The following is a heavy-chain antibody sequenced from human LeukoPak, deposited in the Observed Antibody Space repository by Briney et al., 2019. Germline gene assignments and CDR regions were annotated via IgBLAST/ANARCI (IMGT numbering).Heavy chain of an antibody. V-gene: IGHV3-7*04. CDR2: INQDGSEK. Sequence: PGGSLRLSCAASGFPFSGYWMSWVRQAPGKGLEWVANINQDGSEKDYVDSVKGRFTISRDNAKNSLSLQMNSLRAEDTAVYYCAREKLRCLDYWGQGTLVTVSS. CDR1: GFPFSGYW. CDR3: AREKLRCLDY. J-gene: IGHJ4*02. D-gene: IGHD4-17*01.